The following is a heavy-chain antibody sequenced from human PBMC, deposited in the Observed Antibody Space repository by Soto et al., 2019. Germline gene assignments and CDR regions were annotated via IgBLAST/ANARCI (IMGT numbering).Heavy chain of an antibody. CDR1: GGCMCSYY. Sequence: PSETLSLSCSVSGGCMCSYYWSWIRQSPDKGLEWLGYVFYGGTDYNPSLGGRVSMSVETSKSQFSLKLTSVTVADTAVYYCASYRGALYFESWGPGILVTVSS. CDR2: VFYGGT. V-gene: IGHV4-59*01. CDR3: ASYRGALYFES. D-gene: IGHD3-16*01. J-gene: IGHJ4*02.